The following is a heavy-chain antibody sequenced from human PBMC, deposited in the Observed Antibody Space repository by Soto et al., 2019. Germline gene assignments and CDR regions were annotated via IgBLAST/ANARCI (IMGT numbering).Heavy chain of an antibody. CDR1: GGSFSGYY. CDR2: INHSGST. V-gene: IGHV4-34*01. Sequence: QVQLQQWGAGLLKPSETLSLTCAVYGGSFSGYYWSWIRQPPGKGLEWIGEINHSGSTNYNPSIKSRVTTSVDTSKNQFSLKLSSVTAADTAVYYCARVTGRYCYGMDVGGQWTTVTVSS. J-gene: IGHJ6*02. CDR3: ARVTGRYCYGMDV.